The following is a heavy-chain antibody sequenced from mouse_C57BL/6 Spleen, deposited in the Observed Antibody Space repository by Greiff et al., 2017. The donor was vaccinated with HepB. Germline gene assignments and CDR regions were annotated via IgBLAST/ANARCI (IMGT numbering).Heavy chain of an antibody. J-gene: IGHJ1*03. V-gene: IGHV3-8*01. CDR3: ARWGIFYEYGGYFDV. D-gene: IGHD2-4*01. Sequence: VQLQESGPGLAKPSQSLSLTCSVTGYSITSDYWNWIRKFPGNKLEYMGYISYSGSTYYNPSLKSRISIIRDTSKNQYYLQLNSVTTEDTATDYCARWGIFYEYGGYFDVWGTGTTVTVSS. CDR2: ISYSGST. CDR1: GYSITSDY.